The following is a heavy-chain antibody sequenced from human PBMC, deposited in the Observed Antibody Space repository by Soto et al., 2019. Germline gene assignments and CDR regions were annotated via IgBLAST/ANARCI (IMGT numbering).Heavy chain of an antibody. Sequence: QVQLVQSGAEVKKPGSSVKVSCKASGGTFSSYAISWVRQAPGQGLEWMGGIIPIFGTANYAQKFQGRVTIAADESTSRAYMELSGLRSEDTAVYSCARVQDGAGSHDAFDIWGQGTMVTVSS. CDR1: GGTFSSYA. CDR2: IIPIFGTA. V-gene: IGHV1-69*01. D-gene: IGHD3-10*01. J-gene: IGHJ3*02. CDR3: ARVQDGAGSHDAFDI.